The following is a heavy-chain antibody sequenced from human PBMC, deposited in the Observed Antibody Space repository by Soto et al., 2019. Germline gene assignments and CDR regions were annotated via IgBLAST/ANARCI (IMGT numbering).Heavy chain of an antibody. J-gene: IGHJ5*02. Sequence: SETLSLTCTVSGGSITSSYWSWIRQPPGKGLEWIGYIYYSGNTNYNPSLKSRVTISVDTSKNQFSLKLSSVTAADTAVYYCARALFGSHWFDPWGQGTLVTVSS. D-gene: IGHD3-10*01. CDR3: ARALFGSHWFDP. V-gene: IGHV4-59*01. CDR2: IYYSGNT. CDR1: GGSITSSY.